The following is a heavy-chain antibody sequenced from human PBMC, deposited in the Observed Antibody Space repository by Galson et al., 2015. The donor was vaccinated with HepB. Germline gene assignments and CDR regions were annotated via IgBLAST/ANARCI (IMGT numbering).Heavy chain of an antibody. CDR2: ISSGSSTI. V-gene: IGHV3-48*02. CDR3: ATRAPCRGGSCYTLYYGMDV. J-gene: IGHJ6*02. D-gene: IGHD2-15*01. CDR1: GFTLNSYS. Sequence: SLRLSCAASGFTLNSYSMNWVRQAPGKGLEWVSYISSGSSTIYYADSVKGRFTISRDNAKNSLYLQMNSLRDEDTAVYYCATRAPCRGGSCYTLYYGMDVWGQGTTVTVSS.